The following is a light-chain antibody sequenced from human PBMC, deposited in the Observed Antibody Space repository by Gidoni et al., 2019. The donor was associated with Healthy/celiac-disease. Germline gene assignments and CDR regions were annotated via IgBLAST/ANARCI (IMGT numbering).Light chain of an antibody. Sequence: EIVLTQSPATLSVSPGESATLSCRASQRVSSNLPWYQQKPGQAPRLLIYGASTRATGIPARFSGSGSGTEFTLTISSLQSEDFAVYYCQQYNNWSPYTFGQGTKLEIK. V-gene: IGKV3-15*01. CDR3: QQYNNWSPYT. CDR1: QRVSSN. J-gene: IGKJ2*01. CDR2: GAS.